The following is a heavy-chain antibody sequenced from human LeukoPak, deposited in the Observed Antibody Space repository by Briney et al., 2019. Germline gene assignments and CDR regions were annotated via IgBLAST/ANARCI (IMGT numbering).Heavy chain of an antibody. CDR3: ARDGIVGASH. J-gene: IGHJ4*02. CDR1: GGSISSSSYY. Sequence: SETLSLTCTVSGGSISSSSYYWGWIRQPPGKGLEWIGSIYYSGSTYYNPSLKSRVTISVGTSKNQFSLKLSSVTAADTAVYYCARDGIVGASHWGQGTLVTVSS. V-gene: IGHV4-39*07. CDR2: IYYSGST. D-gene: IGHD1-26*01.